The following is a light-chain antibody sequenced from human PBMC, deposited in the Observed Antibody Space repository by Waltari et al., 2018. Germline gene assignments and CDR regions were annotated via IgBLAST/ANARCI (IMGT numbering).Light chain of an antibody. V-gene: IGKV3-20*01. CDR2: GAS. CDR3: QQYGSSPMYT. J-gene: IGKJ2*01. Sequence: EIVLTQSPGTLSLSSGERATPSCRASQSVSSSYLAWYQQKPGQAPRLLIYGASSRATGIPDRFSGSGSGTDFTLTISRLEPEDFAVYYCQQYGSSPMYTFGQGTKLEIK. CDR1: QSVSSSY.